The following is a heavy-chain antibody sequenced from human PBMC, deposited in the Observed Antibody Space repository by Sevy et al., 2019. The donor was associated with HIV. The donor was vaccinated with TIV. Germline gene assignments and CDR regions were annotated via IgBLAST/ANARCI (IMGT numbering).Heavy chain of an antibody. V-gene: IGHV3-30-3*01. D-gene: IGHD3-9*01. CDR2: ISSNGDNA. J-gene: IGHJ4*02. Sequence: GGSLRLSCAASGFAFRTYAFHWVRQAPGRGLEWVGLISSNGDNAFYANSVRGRFTISRDNSMNTLYLERNNLTPDDTAVYYCARGPELELTSFLSHRGQGTLVTVSS. CDR3: ARGPELELTSFLSH. CDR1: GFAFRTYA.